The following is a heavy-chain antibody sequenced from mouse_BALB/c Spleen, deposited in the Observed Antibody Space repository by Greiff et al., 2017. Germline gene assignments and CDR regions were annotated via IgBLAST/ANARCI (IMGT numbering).Heavy chain of an antibody. CDR3: ARGGYYGSSPFAY. CDR2: INPYNDGT. D-gene: IGHD1-1*01. J-gene: IGHJ3*01. Sequence: VHVKQSGPELVKPGASVKMSCKASGYTFTSYVMHWVKQKPGQGLEWIGYINPYNDGTKYNEKFKGKATLTSDKSSSTAYMELSSLTSEDSAVYYCARGGYYGSSPFAYWGQGTLVTVSA. V-gene: IGHV1-14*01. CDR1: GYTFTSYV.